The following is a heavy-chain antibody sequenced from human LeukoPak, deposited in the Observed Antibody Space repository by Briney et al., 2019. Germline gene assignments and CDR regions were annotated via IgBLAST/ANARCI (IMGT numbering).Heavy chain of an antibody. V-gene: IGHV4-31*03. CDR3: ARHVAMATIGDWFDP. Sequence: PSETLSLTCSVSGGTIRTGGYYWSWIRQHPGKGLEWIGDIYYSGSTYYNPSLESRLTISVDTSKNQFSLKLSSVTAADTAVYYCARHVAMATIGDWFDPWGQGTLVTVSS. CDR2: IYYSGST. J-gene: IGHJ5*02. CDR1: GGTIRTGGYY. D-gene: IGHD5-24*01.